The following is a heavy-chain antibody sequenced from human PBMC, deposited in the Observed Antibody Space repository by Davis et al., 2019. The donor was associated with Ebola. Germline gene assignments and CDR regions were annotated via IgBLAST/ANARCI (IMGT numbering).Heavy chain of an antibody. CDR2: ISAYTGHT. CDR1: GFSFTDYG. V-gene: IGHV1-18*01. CDR3: VGSNGWYGDY. Sequence: ASVKVSCKASGFSFTDYGITWVRQAPGQGLDFMGWISAYTGHTNYAQTFQGRIAMTIDTSTNILYMELRSLRSDDTAMYYCVGSNGWYGDYWGRGTLVTVSS. J-gene: IGHJ4*02. D-gene: IGHD1-26*01.